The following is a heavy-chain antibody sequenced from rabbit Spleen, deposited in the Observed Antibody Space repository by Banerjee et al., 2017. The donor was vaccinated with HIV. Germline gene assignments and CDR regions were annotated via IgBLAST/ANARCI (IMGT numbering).Heavy chain of an antibody. Sequence: QSLEESGGGLVKPGGSLTLTCTASGIDLMNIAMSWVRQAPGKGLEWIGDIYPVFGITNYANWAKGRFTFSKTSSTTVTLQMTSLTAADTATYFCARDLDGVIGWNFGWWGQGTLVTVS. CDR2: IYPVFGIT. V-gene: IGHV1S40*01. CDR3: ARDLDGVIGWNFGW. D-gene: IGHD1-1*01. CDR1: GIDLMNIA. J-gene: IGHJ4*01.